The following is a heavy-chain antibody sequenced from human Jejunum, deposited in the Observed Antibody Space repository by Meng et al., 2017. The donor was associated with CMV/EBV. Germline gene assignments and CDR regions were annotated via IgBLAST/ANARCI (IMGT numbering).Heavy chain of an antibody. J-gene: IGHJ4*02. CDR2: IYYSGSN. CDR3: ARDLREGSYYS. V-gene: IGHV4-30-4*01. CDR1: GGSLSSGDYY. Sequence: CTVSGGSLSSGDYYYNWIRQYPGKGLGWIGYIYYSGSNSYNPSLKSRLTISLDTSKNQFSLNLRSVTAADTAVYYCARDLREGSYYSWGQGTLVTVSS. D-gene: IGHD3-10*01.